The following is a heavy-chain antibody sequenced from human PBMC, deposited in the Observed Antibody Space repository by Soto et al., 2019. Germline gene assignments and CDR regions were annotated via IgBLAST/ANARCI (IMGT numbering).Heavy chain of an antibody. CDR1: GYTFTSYG. Sequence: QVQLVQSGAEVKKPGASVKVSCKASGYTFTSYGISWVRQAPGQGLEWMGWISAYNGNTNYAQKLQGRVTMTTDTSTSTAYMDVRSLRSDATAVYYCARDPSASSGWYPFDYWGQGSLVTVSS. CDR3: ARDPSASSGWYPFDY. V-gene: IGHV1-18*01. J-gene: IGHJ4*02. CDR2: ISAYNGNT. D-gene: IGHD6-19*01.